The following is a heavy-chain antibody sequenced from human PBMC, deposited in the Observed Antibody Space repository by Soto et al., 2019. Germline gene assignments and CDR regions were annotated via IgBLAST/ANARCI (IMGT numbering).Heavy chain of an antibody. Sequence: GGSLGLSCAASGLTFSSYVMHWVRQDPGKGLEWVAVISHDGSNQYYADSVKGRFTISRDNSKDTLYLQMNSLRAEDTAVYYCAKGRVAYYYYGMDVWGQGTTVTVSS. V-gene: IGHV3-30*18. CDR1: GLTFSSYV. J-gene: IGHJ6*02. CDR3: AKGRVAYYYYGMDV. CDR2: ISHDGSNQ.